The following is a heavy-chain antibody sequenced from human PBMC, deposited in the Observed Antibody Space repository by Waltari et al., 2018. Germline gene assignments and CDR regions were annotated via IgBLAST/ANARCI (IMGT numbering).Heavy chain of an antibody. J-gene: IGHJ4*02. D-gene: IGHD3-3*01. CDR1: GYTFTSHW. Sequence: EVQLVQSGAEVKKPGDFLKISCKASGYTFTSHWIAWARQMPGKGLEWMGIIHPEDSDTRYSPAFQGQVTISADKSTTTAYLQWRSLKASDTAMYYCSRRGEFRSGYTSDYWGQGTLVTVSS. CDR3: SRRGEFRSGYTSDY. CDR2: IHPEDSDT. V-gene: IGHV5-51*01.